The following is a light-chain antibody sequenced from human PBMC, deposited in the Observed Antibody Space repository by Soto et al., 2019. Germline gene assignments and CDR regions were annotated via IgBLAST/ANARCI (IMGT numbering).Light chain of an antibody. CDR3: AAWDDSLNAPV. CDR2: YDD. V-gene: IGLV1-36*01. J-gene: IGLJ2*01. Sequence: QSVLTQPPSVSEAPRQRVTISCSGSTSNIGNNTVNWYQQLPGKAPKLLVFYDDVLPSGVSDRFSGSKSGTSASLAISGLQSEDEADYYCAAWDDSLNAPVFGGGTKLTVL. CDR1: TSNIGNNT.